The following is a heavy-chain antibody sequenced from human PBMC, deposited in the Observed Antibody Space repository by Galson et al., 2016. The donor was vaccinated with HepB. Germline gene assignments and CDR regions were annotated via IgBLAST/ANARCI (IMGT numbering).Heavy chain of an antibody. J-gene: IGHJ6*02. CDR1: GFSLSTYN. Sequence: SLRLSCAASGFSLSTYNTYWVRQAPGKGLEWVAVIWSDGRNKWYVDSVKGRFTISRDNSKNTVYLQMNSLRAEDTAMYYGTRRRGSSIYAMDVWGQGTTVIVSS. V-gene: IGHV3-33*07. D-gene: IGHD2-2*01. CDR2: IWSDGRNK. CDR3: TRRRGSSIYAMDV.